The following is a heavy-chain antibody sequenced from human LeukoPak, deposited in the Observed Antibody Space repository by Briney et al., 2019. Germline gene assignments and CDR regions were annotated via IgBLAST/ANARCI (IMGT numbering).Heavy chain of an antibody. CDR3: ARVETALIAAFDY. V-gene: IGHV3-30*01. CDR1: GFTFSSYA. D-gene: IGHD6-6*01. CDR2: ISYDGSSK. Sequence: GGSLRLSCAASGFTFSSYAMHWVRQAPGKGLEWVAVISYDGSSKYYADSVKGRFTISRDNSKNTLYLQMNSLRAEDTAVYYCARVETALIAAFDYWGQGTLVTVSS. J-gene: IGHJ4*02.